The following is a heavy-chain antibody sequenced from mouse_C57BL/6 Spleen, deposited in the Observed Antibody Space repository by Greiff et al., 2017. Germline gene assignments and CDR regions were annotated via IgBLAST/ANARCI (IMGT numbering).Heavy chain of an antibody. Sequence: QVQLQQPGAELVMPGASVKLSCKASGYTFTSYWMHWVKQRPGQGLEWIGEIDPSDSYTNYTQKFKGKSTLTVDKSSSTAYMQLSSLTSEDSAVYYCARGADYWGQGTSVTVSS. J-gene: IGHJ4*01. CDR2: IDPSDSYT. CDR3: ARGADY. V-gene: IGHV1-69*01. CDR1: GYTFTSYW.